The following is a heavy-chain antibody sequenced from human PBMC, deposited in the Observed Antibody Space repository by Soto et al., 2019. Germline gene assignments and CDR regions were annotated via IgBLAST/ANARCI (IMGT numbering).Heavy chain of an antibody. J-gene: IGHJ6*02. D-gene: IGHD6-13*01. CDR1: GGSFSGYY. CDR3: ARGGAAAGTGVAGMDV. Sequence: SETLSLTCAVYGGSFSGYYWSWIRQPPGKGLEWIGEINHSGSTNYNPSLKSRVTISVDTSKNQFSLKLSSVTAADTAVYYCARGGAAAGTGVAGMDVWGQGTTVTVSS. CDR2: INHSGST. V-gene: IGHV4-34*01.